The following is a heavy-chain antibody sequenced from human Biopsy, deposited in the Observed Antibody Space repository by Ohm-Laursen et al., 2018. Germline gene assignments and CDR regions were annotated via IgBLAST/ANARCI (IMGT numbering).Heavy chain of an antibody. D-gene: IGHD3-22*01. CDR1: GDSISSYY. V-gene: IGHV4-59*01. Sequence: GTLSFTCTVSGDSISSYYWSWIRQPPGKGLEWIGYVYYTGSTDYNPSLQSRVTISVDTSKNHFSLRLRSVTPADTAIYYCARDRGYYSDRTVPGYFDLWGRGTLVTVSS. J-gene: IGHJ2*01. CDR2: VYYTGST. CDR3: ARDRGYYSDRTVPGYFDL.